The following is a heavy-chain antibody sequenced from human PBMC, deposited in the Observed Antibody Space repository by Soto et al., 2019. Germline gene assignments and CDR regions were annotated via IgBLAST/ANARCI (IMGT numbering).Heavy chain of an antibody. J-gene: IGHJ4*02. D-gene: IGHD3-22*01. CDR3: AKDGDGSGYYLRYYFDY. CDR1: GFTFSSYA. V-gene: IGHV3-23*01. Sequence: EVQLLECGGGLVQPGGSLRLSCAASGFTFSSYAMSWVRQAPGKGLEWVSAISGSGGSTYYADSVKGRFTISRDNSKNTLYLQMNSLRAEDTAVYYCAKDGDGSGYYLRYYFDYWGQAPLVTVSS. CDR2: ISGSGGST.